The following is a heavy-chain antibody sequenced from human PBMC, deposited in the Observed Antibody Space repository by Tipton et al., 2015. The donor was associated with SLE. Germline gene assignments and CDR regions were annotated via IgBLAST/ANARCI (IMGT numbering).Heavy chain of an antibody. V-gene: IGHV4-59*04. CDR2: IYYSGST. D-gene: IGHD6-13*01. J-gene: IGHJ2*01. CDR1: GGSISNYY. CDR3: ASRGAAAAPGWYFDL. Sequence: LRLSCTVSGGSISNYYWSWIRQPPGKGLEWIGYIYYSGSTYYNPSLKSRVTISVDTSKNQFSLKLSSVTAADTAVYYCASRGAAAAPGWYFDLWGRGTLVTVSS.